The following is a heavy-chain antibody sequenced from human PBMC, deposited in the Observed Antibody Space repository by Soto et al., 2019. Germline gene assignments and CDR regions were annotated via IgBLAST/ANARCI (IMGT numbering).Heavy chain of an antibody. D-gene: IGHD1-1*01. CDR1: GFTFSSYA. CDR3: ARDKYNWNDAYYYGMDV. J-gene: IGHJ6*02. Sequence: GGSLRLSCVASGFTFSSYAMHWVRQAPGKGLEWVAVISYDGSNKYYADSVKGRFTISRDNSKNTLYLQMNSLRAEDTAVYYCARDKYNWNDAYYYGMDVWGQGTTVTVSS. V-gene: IGHV3-30-3*01. CDR2: ISYDGSNK.